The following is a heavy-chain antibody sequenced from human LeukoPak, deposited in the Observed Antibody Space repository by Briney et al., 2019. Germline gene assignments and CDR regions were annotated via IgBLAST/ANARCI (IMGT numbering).Heavy chain of an antibody. J-gene: IGHJ1*01. Sequence: GGSLRLSCAASGFTFSSYAMHWVRQAPGKGLEWVAVISYDGSNKYYADSVKGRFTISRDNSKNTLYLQMNSLRAEDTAVYYCARDRTVGYSSSWLIAEYFQHWGQGTLVTVSS. CDR2: ISYDGSNK. D-gene: IGHD6-13*01. CDR3: ARDRTVGYSSSWLIAEYFQH. V-gene: IGHV3-30-3*01. CDR1: GFTFSSYA.